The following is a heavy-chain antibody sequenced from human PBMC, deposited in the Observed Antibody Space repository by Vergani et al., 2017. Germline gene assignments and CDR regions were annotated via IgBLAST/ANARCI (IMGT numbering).Heavy chain of an antibody. J-gene: IGHJ5*02. CDR1: GGSFSGYY. D-gene: IGHD3-22*01. CDR3: ARGFRVRVYYDSSGYYLFDP. Sequence: QVQLQQWGAGLLKPSETLSLTCAVYGGSFSGYYWSWIRQPPGKGLEWIGEINHSGSTNYNPSLKSRVTISVDTSKNQFSLKLSSVTAADTAVYYCARGFRVRVYYDSSGYYLFDPWGQGTLVTVSS. V-gene: IGHV4-34*01. CDR2: INHSGST.